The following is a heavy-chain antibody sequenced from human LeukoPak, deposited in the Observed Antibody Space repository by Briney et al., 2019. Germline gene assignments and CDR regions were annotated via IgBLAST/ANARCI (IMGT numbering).Heavy chain of an antibody. J-gene: IGHJ5*02. D-gene: IGHD1-7*01. CDR3: ARQGGTLNWFDH. CDR1: GGSISSSSYY. Sequence: SETLSLTCTVSGGSISSSSYYWGWIRQPPGKGLEWLGSIFYSGSAYYNPSLKRRIPISVDTSNNPFSLKLSSVTAADTAVYYCARQGGTLNWFDHWGQGTLVTVSS. V-gene: IGHV4-39*01. CDR2: IFYSGSA.